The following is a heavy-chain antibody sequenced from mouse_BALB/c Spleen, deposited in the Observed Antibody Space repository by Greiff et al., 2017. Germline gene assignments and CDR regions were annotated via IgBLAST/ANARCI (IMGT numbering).Heavy chain of an antibody. CDR2: ISYSGST. J-gene: IGHJ3*01. D-gene: IGHD1-1*01. CDR1: GYSITSDYA. V-gene: IGHV3-2*02. CDR3: ARNYYGSSRPWFAY. Sequence: EVQGVESGPGLVKPSQSLSLTCTVTGYSITSDYAWNWIRQFPGNKLEWMGYISYSGSTSYNPSLKSRISITRDTSKNQFCLQLNSVTTEDTATYYCARNYYGSSRPWFAYWGQGTLVTVSA.